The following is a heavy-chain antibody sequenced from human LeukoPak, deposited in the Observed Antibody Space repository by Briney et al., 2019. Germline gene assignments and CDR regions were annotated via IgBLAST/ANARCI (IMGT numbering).Heavy chain of an antibody. CDR3: ANLGIVVVTAIPVADAFDI. D-gene: IGHD2-21*02. V-gene: IGHV3-30*18. CDR2: ISYDGSNK. CDR1: GFTFNNYG. Sequence: PGGSLRLSCAASGFTFNNYGMQWVRQAPGKGLEWVAVISYDGSNKNYADSVKGRFTISRDNSKNTLYLQMNSLRAEDTAVYYCANLGIVVVTAIPVADAFDIWGQGTMVTVSS. J-gene: IGHJ3*02.